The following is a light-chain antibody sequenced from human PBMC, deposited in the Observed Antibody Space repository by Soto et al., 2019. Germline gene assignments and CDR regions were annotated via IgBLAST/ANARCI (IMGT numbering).Light chain of an antibody. CDR3: QQSYSTPTWT. J-gene: IGKJ1*01. CDR1: QRISSY. V-gene: IGKV1-39*01. CDR2: DAS. Sequence: DILMTQSPSSLSASVGDRVTITCRSSQRISSYLNWYQHKPGKAPNLLIWDASTLQSGVPSRFTGSGSGTDFTLTISSLQPEDFATYYCQQSYSTPTWTLGQGTKVDIK.